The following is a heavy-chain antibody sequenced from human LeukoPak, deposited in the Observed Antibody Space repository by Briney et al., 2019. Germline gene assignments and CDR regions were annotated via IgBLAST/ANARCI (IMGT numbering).Heavy chain of an antibody. D-gene: IGHD1-26*01. CDR3: ARRKVGGTGDY. J-gene: IGHJ4*02. CDR2: VSGNGGSS. CDR1: GFTFSNYG. V-gene: IGHV3-23*01. Sequence: QPGGTLRLSCAASGFTFSNYGMSWVRQAPGKGLEWVSAVSGNGGSSFYADSVKGRFTISRDNSKNTLFLQVDSLRAEDSAIHYCARRKVGGTGDYWGQGTQVTASS.